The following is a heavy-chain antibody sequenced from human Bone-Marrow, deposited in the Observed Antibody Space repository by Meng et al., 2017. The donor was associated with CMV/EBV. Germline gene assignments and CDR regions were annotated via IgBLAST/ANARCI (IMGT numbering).Heavy chain of an antibody. CDR1: GFTIGSEYW. V-gene: IGHV3-7*01. CDR2: TKGDESDK. CDR3: GGEWPAPFNF. Sequence: GESLKISCAASGFTIGSEYWMSWIRQAPGKGLEWVANTKGDESDKHYLDSVKGRFTISRDTAKNSVYLQMNNLRVEDTAVYYCGGEWPAPFNFWGQGTVVTVSS. D-gene: IGHD2-15*01. J-gene: IGHJ4*02.